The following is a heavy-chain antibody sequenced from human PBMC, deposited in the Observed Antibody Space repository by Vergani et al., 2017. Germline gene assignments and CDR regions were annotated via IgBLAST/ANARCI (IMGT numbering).Heavy chain of an antibody. CDR1: GYTFTDYF. J-gene: IGHJ4*02. CDR2: INPNSGGT. Sequence: QVQLVQSGAEVKKPGASVKVSCKASGYTFTDYFMHWVRPAPGQGLEWMGWINPNSGGTNYAQKFQGRVTMTRDTSMSTAYMELSNLRSDDTAVYYCARVGTSSNRDYFDYWGQGTLVTVSS. V-gene: IGHV1-2*02. D-gene: IGHD2-2*01. CDR3: ARVGTSSNRDYFDY.